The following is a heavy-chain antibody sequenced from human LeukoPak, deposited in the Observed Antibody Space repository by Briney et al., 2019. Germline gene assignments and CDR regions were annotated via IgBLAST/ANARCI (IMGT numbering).Heavy chain of an antibody. CDR3: ARDRTVPAAYQGFDY. J-gene: IGHJ4*02. CDR2: INPNSGGT. CDR1: GFTFNSYA. D-gene: IGHD2-2*01. Sequence: GRSLRLSCAASGFTFNSYAMHWVRQAPGQGLEWMGWINPNSGGTNYAQKFQGRVTMTRDTSISTAYMELSRLRSDDTAVYYCARDRTVPAAYQGFDYWGQGTLVTVSS. V-gene: IGHV1-2*02.